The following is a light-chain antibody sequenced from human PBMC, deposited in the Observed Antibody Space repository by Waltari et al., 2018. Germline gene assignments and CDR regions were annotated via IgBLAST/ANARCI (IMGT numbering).Light chain of an antibody. J-gene: IGKJ1*01. V-gene: IGKV1-39*01. CDR1: QRITSY. CDR3: QQTYSTLGT. Sequence: DIQMTQSPSSLSASVGDSVTFTCRASQRITSYLNWYQQKPGKAPTRLIYAASSLQTGVPSRFSGSGSGTEFTLTISSLQPEDFATYYCQQTYSTLGTFGQGTKVEIK. CDR2: AAS.